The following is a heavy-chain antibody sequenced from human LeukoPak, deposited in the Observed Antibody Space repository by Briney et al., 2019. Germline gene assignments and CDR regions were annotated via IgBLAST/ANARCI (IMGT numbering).Heavy chain of an antibody. Sequence: GGSLRLSCAASGFTFSSYSMNWVRQAPGKGLEWVSSISSSSSYIYYADSVKGRFTISRDNAKNSLYLQMNSLRAEDTALYYCARDSSSWYYFDYWGQGTLVTVSS. D-gene: IGHD6-13*01. V-gene: IGHV3-21*04. CDR1: GFTFSSYS. J-gene: IGHJ4*02. CDR2: ISSSSSYI. CDR3: ARDSSSWYYFDY.